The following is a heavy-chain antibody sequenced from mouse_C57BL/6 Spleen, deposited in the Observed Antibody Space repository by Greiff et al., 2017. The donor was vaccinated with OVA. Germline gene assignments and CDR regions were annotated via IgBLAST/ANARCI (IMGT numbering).Heavy chain of an antibody. V-gene: IGHV1-82*01. CDR3: ARWVVTTDYFDY. CDR1: GYAFSSSW. Sequence: QVQLQQSGPELVKPGASVKISCKASGYAFSSSWMNWVKQRPGKGLEWIGRLYPGDGDTNYNGKFKGKATLTADKSSSTASMQLSRLTSEDAAVYFCARWVVTTDYFDYWGQGTTLTVSS. J-gene: IGHJ2*01. D-gene: IGHD2-2*01. CDR2: LYPGDGDT.